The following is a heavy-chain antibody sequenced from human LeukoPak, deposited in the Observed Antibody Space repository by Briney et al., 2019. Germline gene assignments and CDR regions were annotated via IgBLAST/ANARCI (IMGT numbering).Heavy chain of an antibody. CDR3: VKGGTSYYDSSGYYDY. J-gene: IGHJ4*02. CDR2: ISSNGGST. CDR1: GFTFSSYA. V-gene: IGHV3-64D*06. Sequence: PGGSLRLSCSASGFTFSSYAMHWVRQAPGKGLEYVSAISSNGGSTYYADSVKGRFTISRDNSKNTLYLQMSSLRAEDTAVYYCVKGGTSYYDSSGYYDYWGQGTLVTVSS. D-gene: IGHD3-22*01.